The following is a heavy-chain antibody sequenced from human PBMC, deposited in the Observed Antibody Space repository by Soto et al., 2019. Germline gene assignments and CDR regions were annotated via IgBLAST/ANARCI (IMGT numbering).Heavy chain of an antibody. J-gene: IGHJ4*02. D-gene: IGHD3-10*01. Sequence: QVQLVESGGGVVQPGRSLRLSCAASGFTFSSYGMHWVRQAPGKGLEWVAVISYDGSNKYYADSVKGRFTISRDNSKNTLYLQMNSLRAEDTAVYYCAKGGLLWFGEPPHYWGQGTLVTVSS. CDR2: ISYDGSNK. CDR1: GFTFSSYG. CDR3: AKGGLLWFGEPPHY. V-gene: IGHV3-30*18.